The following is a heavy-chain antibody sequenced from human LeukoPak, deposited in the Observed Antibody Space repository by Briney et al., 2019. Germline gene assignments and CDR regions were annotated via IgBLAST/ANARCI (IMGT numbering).Heavy chain of an antibody. CDR1: GESFSSYY. Sequence: SETLSLTCAVYGESFSSYYWSWIRQPPGKGLEWIGEINHSGNTNYNPSLKSRVTISVDTSKNQFSLRLRSVTAADTAVYYCARVGGDGYNIPDYWGEGTLVTVSS. V-gene: IGHV4-34*01. D-gene: IGHD5-24*01. CDR3: ARVGGDGYNIPDY. CDR2: INHSGNT. J-gene: IGHJ4*02.